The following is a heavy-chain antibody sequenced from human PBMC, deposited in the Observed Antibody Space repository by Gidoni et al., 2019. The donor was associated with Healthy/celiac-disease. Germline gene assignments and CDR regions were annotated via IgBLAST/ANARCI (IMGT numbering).Heavy chain of an antibody. CDR1: GFTFSGSA. Sequence: EVQLVESGGGLVQPGGSLKLSCAASGFTFSGSAMHWVRQASGKGLEWVGRIRSKANSYATAYAASVKGRFTISRDDSKNTAYLQMNSLKTEDTAVYYCTSLYYDSSGYLDAFDIWGQGTMVTVSS. V-gene: IGHV3-73*02. CDR2: IRSKANSYAT. D-gene: IGHD3-22*01. CDR3: TSLYYDSSGYLDAFDI. J-gene: IGHJ3*02.